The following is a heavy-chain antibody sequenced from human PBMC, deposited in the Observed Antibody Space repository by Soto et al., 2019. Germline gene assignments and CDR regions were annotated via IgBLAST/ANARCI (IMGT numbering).Heavy chain of an antibody. CDR2: IRGRGDGT. CDR3: AKVSSSGGFHVI. D-gene: IGHD2-8*02. J-gene: IGHJ4*02. V-gene: IGHV3-23*01. CDR1: GFTFSTYG. Sequence: PGGSLRLSCAASGFTFSTYGMAWVRPAPGKRLDWVASIRGRGDGTHYADAVQGRFVISRDNSLNTLFLQMGNLRVEDTATYYCAKVSSSGGFHVIGGQGTLVTVSS.